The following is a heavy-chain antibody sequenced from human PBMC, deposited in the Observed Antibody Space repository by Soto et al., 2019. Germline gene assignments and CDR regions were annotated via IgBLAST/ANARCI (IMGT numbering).Heavy chain of an antibody. CDR3: ASGSLYGSGSYPVDY. V-gene: IGHV1-69*02. CDR2: IIPLFGIL. Sequence: VQLVQSGAEVKKPGSSVNVSCKASGGTFSNHLISWVRQAPGQGLEWMGTIIPLFGILNYAQKLQGRVTISADKSTSTAYMELSSLRSDDTAVYYCASGSLYGSGSYPVDYWGQGTLVTVSS. D-gene: IGHD3-10*01. J-gene: IGHJ4*01. CDR1: GGTFSNHL.